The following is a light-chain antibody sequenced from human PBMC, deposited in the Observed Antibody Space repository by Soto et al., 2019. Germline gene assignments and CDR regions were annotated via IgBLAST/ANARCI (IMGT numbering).Light chain of an antibody. CDR3: QQRYSTPPT. V-gene: IGKV1-39*01. J-gene: IGKJ4*01. CDR2: AAS. Sequence: DIQMTQSPSSLSASVGDRVTITCRASQSISSYLNWYQQKPRKAPKLLIYAASSLQSGVPSRFSGSGSGTDFTLTISSLQPEDFATYYCQQRYSTPPTFGGGTKVEIK. CDR1: QSISSY.